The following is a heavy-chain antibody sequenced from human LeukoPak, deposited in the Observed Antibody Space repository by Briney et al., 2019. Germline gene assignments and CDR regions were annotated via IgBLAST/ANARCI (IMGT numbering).Heavy chain of an antibody. CDR2: IYSGGST. Sequence: GGSLRLSCAASGFTVSSNYMSWVRQAPGKGLEWVSVIYSGGSTYYADSVKGRFTISRDNSKNTLYLQMNSLRAEDTAVYYCARAESDFWSGYHFDYWGQGTLVTVSS. V-gene: IGHV3-53*01. J-gene: IGHJ4*02. CDR3: ARAESDFWSGYHFDY. CDR1: GFTVSSNY. D-gene: IGHD3-3*01.